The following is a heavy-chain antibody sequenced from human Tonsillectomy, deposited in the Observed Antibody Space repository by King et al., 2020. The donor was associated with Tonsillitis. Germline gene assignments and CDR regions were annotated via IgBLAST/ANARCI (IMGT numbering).Heavy chain of an antibody. J-gene: IGHJ4*02. D-gene: IGHD5-18*01. CDR3: AKVVSTAMVYYFDL. V-gene: IGHV3-23*04. CDR1: GFTFSSSA. Sequence: VQLVESGGGLVQPGGSLRLSCAASGFTFSSSAMAWVRQAPGKGPEWVSGISGSGGSTYYADAVKGRFTISRDNSKNTLYLQMNILGAEDTALYYCAKVVSTAMVYYFDLWGQGALVTVPS. CDR2: ISGSGGST.